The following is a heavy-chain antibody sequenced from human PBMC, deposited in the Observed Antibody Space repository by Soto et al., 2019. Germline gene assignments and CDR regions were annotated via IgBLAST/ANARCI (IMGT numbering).Heavy chain of an antibody. J-gene: IGHJ5*02. CDR3: ARRSSSTANHWFDP. CDR1: GGSISSYY. Sequence: SETLSLTCTVSGGSISSYYWSWIRQPPGKGLEWIGYIYYSGSTNYNPSLKSRVTISVDTSKNQFSLKLSSVTAADTAVYYCARRSSSTANHWFDPWGQGTRVTVSS. D-gene: IGHD2-21*02. V-gene: IGHV4-59*08. CDR2: IYYSGST.